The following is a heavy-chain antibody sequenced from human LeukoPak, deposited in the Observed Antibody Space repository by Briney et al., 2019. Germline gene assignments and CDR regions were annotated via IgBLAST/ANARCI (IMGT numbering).Heavy chain of an antibody. CDR2: IYYSGST. D-gene: IGHD3-9*01. V-gene: IGHV4-59*08. CDR3: ARGVRYSRLAFDI. J-gene: IGHJ3*02. Sequence: PSETLSLTCTVSGGSLSSYYWSWIRQPPGKGLEWIGYIYYSGSTNYNPSLKSRVTISVDTSKNQFSLKLSSVTAADTAVYYCARGVRYSRLAFDIWGQGTMVTVSS. CDR1: GGSLSSYY.